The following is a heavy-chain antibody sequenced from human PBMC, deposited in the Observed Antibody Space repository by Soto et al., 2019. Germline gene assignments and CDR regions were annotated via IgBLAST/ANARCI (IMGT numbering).Heavy chain of an antibody. J-gene: IGHJ5*02. D-gene: IGHD3-3*01. CDR2: IIPIFGTA. V-gene: IGHV1-69*06. Sequence: SVKVSCKASGGTFSSYAISWVRQAPGQGLEWMGGIIPIFGTANYAQKFQGRVTITADKSTSTAYMELSSLRSEDTAVYYCARGPPLPTIFGVVIIRGWFDPWGQGXLVTVSS. CDR3: ARGPPLPTIFGVVIIRGWFDP. CDR1: GGTFSSYA.